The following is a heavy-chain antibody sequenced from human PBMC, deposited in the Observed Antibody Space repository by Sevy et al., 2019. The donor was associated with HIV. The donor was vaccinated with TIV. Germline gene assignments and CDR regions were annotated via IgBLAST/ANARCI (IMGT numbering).Heavy chain of an antibody. CDR2: ISAYNGNT. V-gene: IGHV1-18*01. D-gene: IGHD2-2*01. CDR3: ARAKSEYCSSTSCSRFGAFDI. Sequence: ASVKVSCKASGYTFTSYGISWVRQAPGQGLEWMGWISAYNGNTNYAQKFQGRVTMTTDTSTSTAYMELRSLRSDDTAVYYCARAKSEYCSSTSCSRFGAFDIWGQGTMVTVSS. J-gene: IGHJ3*02. CDR1: GYTFTSYG.